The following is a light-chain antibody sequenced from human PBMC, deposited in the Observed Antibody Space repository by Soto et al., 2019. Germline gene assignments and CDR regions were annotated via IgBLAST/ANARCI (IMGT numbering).Light chain of an antibody. CDR1: QNIDNY. CDR2: ATS. J-gene: IGKJ4*01. V-gene: IGKV1-39*01. Sequence: DIQMTQSPSSLSASLGDRVTITCRASQNIDNYLNWYQHKPGKAPKLLIYATSTLQSGVPSRFSGSGSGTEFTLTISSLQPEDFATYFCQESYTVPAVSFGGGTKVDIK. CDR3: QESYTVPAVS.